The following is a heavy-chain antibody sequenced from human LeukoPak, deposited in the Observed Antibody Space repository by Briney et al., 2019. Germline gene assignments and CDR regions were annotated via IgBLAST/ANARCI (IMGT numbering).Heavy chain of an antibody. Sequence: GSLRLSCAASGFTFSDAWMTWVRQAPGKGLEWIGSIYHSGSTYYNPSLKSRVTISVDTSKNQFSLKLSSVTAADTAVYYCARKYSYTSSWLSWGQGTLVTVSS. CDR1: GFTFSDAW. CDR2: IYHSGST. D-gene: IGHD6-13*01. CDR3: ARKYSYTSSWLS. J-gene: IGHJ5*02. V-gene: IGHV4-38-2*01.